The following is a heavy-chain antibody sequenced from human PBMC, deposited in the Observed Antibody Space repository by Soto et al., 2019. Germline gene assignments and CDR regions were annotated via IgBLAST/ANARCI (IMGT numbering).Heavy chain of an antibody. Sequence: QITLRESGPTLVKPTQTLTLTCTFSGFSLSTSGVGVAWIRQPPGKALEWLALIYWDDDKRYSPSLKRRLTIPKDTSKNHVVLTLTNMDPVDTATYFCAHSFGVAVMGYYHPAMDVWGQGTTVTVSS. D-gene: IGHD3-3*01. CDR3: AHSFGVAVMGYYHPAMDV. CDR2: IYWDDDK. J-gene: IGHJ6*02. CDR1: GFSLSTSGVG. V-gene: IGHV2-5*02.